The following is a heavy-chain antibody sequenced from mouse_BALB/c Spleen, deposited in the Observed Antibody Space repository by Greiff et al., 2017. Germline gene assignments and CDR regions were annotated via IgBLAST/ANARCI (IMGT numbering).Heavy chain of an antibody. CDR2: ISSGSSTI. J-gene: IGHJ3*01. CDR3: ARGRGNYSWFAY. D-gene: IGHD2-1*01. V-gene: IGHV5-17*02. CDR1: GFTFSSFG. Sequence: EVKLMESGGGLVQPGGSRKLSCAASGFTFSSFGMHWVRQAPEKGLEWVAYISSGSSTIYYADTVKGRFTISRDNPKNTLFLQMTSLRSEDTAMYYCARGRGNYSWFAYWGQGTLVTVSA.